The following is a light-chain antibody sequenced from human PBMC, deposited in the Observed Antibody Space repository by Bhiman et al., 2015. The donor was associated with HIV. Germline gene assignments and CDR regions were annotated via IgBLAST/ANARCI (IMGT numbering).Light chain of an antibody. CDR3: QSYDSSLTRHV. J-gene: IGLJ1*01. CDR2: GNS. V-gene: IGLV1-40*01. Sequence: QSVLTQPPSVSGAPGQRVTISCTGSSSNIGAGYDVHWFQQLPKTAPKLLIYGNSNRPSGVPDRFSGSKSGTSASLAITGLQAEDEADYYCQSYDSSLTRHVFGTGTKVTVL. CDR1: SSNIGAGYD.